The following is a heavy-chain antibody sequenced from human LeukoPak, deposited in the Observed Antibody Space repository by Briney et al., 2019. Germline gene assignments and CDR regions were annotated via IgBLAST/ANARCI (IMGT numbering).Heavy chain of an antibody. J-gene: IGHJ4*02. CDR1: GGSISSYY. V-gene: IGHV3-11*06. CDR3: ARDPPDSGYGSPFHDY. CDR2: ISSSSSYT. Sequence: LSLTCTVSGGSISSYYMSWIRQAPGKGLEWVSYISSSSSYTNYADSVKGRFTISRDNAKNSLYLQMNSLRAEDTAVYYCARDPPDSGYGSPFHDYWGQGTLVTVSS. D-gene: IGHD5-12*01.